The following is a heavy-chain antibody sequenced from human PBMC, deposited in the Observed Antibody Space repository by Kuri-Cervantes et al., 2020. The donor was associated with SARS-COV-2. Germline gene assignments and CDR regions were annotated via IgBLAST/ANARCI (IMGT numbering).Heavy chain of an antibody. CDR1: GFTFSSYA. D-gene: IGHD3-3*01. J-gene: IGHJ3*02. CDR2: ISGSGGST. CDR3: ARAGEWLFGDAFDI. V-gene: IGHV3-23*01. Sequence: GESLKISCAASGFTFSSYAMSWVRQAPGKGLEWVSAISGSGGSTYYADSVKGRFTISRDNSKNTLYLQMNSLRAEDTAVYYCARAGEWLFGDAFDIWGQGTMVTVSS.